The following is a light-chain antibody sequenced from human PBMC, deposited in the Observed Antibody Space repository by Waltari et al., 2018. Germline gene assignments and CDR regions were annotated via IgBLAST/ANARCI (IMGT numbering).Light chain of an antibody. J-gene: IGLJ3*02. Sequence: SVLTQPPSASGTPGQTVTIPCSGSSSNIGGNFVYWYQQLPVMAPQLLIHKNNPRPPGGPDRFSGSESGTSASLAISGLRSDDEAEYYCAAWDDNLTGPLFGGGTKVTVL. CDR3: AAWDDNLTGPL. CDR1: SSNIGGNF. V-gene: IGLV1-47*01. CDR2: KNN.